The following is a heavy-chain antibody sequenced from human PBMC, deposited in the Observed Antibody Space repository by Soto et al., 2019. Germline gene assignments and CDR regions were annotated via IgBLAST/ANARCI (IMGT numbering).Heavy chain of an antibody. J-gene: IGHJ6*02. CDR1: GFTFSGHA. D-gene: IGHD6-13*01. CDR3: ARDGRSLAPSALDV. CDR2: IWYDGSNK. Sequence: QVQVVESGGGVVQPGRSLRLSCTASGFTFSGHAMHWVRQPPGKGLEWVAQIWYDGSNKYYADSVKGRFTISRDNSKNTLYVQMDSLRVEDTAVYYCARDGRSLAPSALDVWGQGTSVTVSS. V-gene: IGHV3-33*01.